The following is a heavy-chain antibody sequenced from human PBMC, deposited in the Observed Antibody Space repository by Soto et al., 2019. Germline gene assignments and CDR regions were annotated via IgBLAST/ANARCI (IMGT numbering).Heavy chain of an antibody. CDR2: ISGGGGST. Sequence: AGGSLRLSCAASGFSPSSYAMSWVRQAPGKGLEWVSAISGGGGSTYYADSVKGRFTISRDNSKNTLYLQMNSLRAEDTAVYYCAKFYGLGVAGIDYWGQGTLVTVSS. J-gene: IGHJ4*02. CDR3: AKFYGLGVAGIDY. D-gene: IGHD6-19*01. CDR1: GFSPSSYA. V-gene: IGHV3-23*01.